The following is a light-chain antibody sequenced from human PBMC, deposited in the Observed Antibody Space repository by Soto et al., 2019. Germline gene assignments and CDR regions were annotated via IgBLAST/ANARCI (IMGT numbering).Light chain of an antibody. CDR2: DAS. J-gene: IGKJ4*01. Sequence: EIVLTHSPATLSLSPVERATLSCGASQTVSSSYLAWYQQKPGLAPRLLIYDASSRATGIPDRFSGSGSGTDFTLTISRLEPEDFAVYYCQQYSTSPTFGGGTKVDIK. CDR3: QQYSTSPT. V-gene: IGKV3D-20*01. CDR1: QTVSSSY.